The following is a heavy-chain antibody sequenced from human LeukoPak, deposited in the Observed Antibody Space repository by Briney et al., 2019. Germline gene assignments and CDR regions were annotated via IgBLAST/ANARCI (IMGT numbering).Heavy chain of an antibody. Sequence: GASVKVSCKASGYTFTGYFMHWVRQAPGQGLEWMGRINPNSGGTNYAQKFQGRVTMTRDTYISTAYIELSSLRSDDTAVYYCALRPTGYSSSWYFDYWGQGTLVTVSS. D-gene: IGHD6-13*01. CDR2: INPNSGGT. CDR3: ALRPTGYSSSWYFDY. V-gene: IGHV1-2*06. J-gene: IGHJ4*02. CDR1: GYTFTGYF.